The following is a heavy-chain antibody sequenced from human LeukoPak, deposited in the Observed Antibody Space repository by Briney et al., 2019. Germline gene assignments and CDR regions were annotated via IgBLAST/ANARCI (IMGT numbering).Heavy chain of an antibody. J-gene: IGHJ5*02. D-gene: IGHD3-10*01. CDR3: ARHSGSGSESRPFDP. V-gene: IGHV4-39*01. CDR1: GGSVTSGGFY. CDR2: IYYTGGT. Sequence: PLETLSLTCSVSGGSVTSGGFYWGCVRQPPGKGPEWITTIYYTGGTYYNPSLKSRVTISMYTSKNQFFLWLTSVTATDTAVYHCARHSGSGSESRPFDPWGQGTLVSVPS.